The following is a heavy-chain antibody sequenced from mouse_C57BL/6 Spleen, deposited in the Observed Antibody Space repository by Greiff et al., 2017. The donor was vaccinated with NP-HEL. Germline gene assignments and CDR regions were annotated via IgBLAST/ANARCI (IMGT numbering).Heavy chain of an antibody. CDR1: GYTFTSYW. CDR3: ARRDTTANYFDY. CDR2: IDPNSGGT. J-gene: IGHJ2*01. D-gene: IGHD1-2*01. V-gene: IGHV1-72*01. Sequence: QVQLQQPGAELVKPGASVKLSFKASGYTFTSYWMHWVKQRPGRGLEWIGRIDPNSGGTKYNEKFKSKATLTVDKPSSTAYMQLSSLTSEDSAVYYCARRDTTANYFDYWGQGTTLTVSS.